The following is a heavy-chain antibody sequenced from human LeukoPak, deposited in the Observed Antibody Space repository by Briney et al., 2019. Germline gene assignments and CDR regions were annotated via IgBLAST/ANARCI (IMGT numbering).Heavy chain of an antibody. CDR2: IRNKVNSYGT. J-gene: IGHJ4*02. D-gene: IGHD1-26*01. CDR3: TRVRLGAATRYFDY. CDR1: GFTFSDHY. Sequence: GGSLRLSCVASGFTFSDHYMDWVRLAPGKGLEWVGRIRNKVNSYGTEYAAAVKGRFTISRDDSKISLYLQMNSLRSEDTALYYCTRVRLGAATRYFDYWGQGTLVTVSA. V-gene: IGHV3-72*01.